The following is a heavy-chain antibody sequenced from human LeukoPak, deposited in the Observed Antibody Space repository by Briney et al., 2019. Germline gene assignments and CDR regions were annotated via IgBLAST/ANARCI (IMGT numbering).Heavy chain of an antibody. V-gene: IGHV3-66*01. CDR3: ARDPTGTT. J-gene: IGHJ5*02. D-gene: IGHD2-8*01. CDR1: GFTVSNNY. Sequence: GGSLRLSCAASGFTVSNNYMSWVRQAPGKGLEWASVIYSAGTTYYADSVRGRFTISRDNSKNTLYLQMNSLRAEDTAVYYCARDPTGTTWGQGTLVTVSS. CDR2: IYSAGTT.